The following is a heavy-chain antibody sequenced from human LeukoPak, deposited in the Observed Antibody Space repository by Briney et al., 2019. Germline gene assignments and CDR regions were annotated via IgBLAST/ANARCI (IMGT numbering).Heavy chain of an antibody. Sequence: GGSLRLSCAASGFTFSSYAMSWVRQAPGKGLEWVSAISGSGGSTYYADSVKGRFTISRDNSKNTLYLQMNSLRAEDTAVYYCAKGKAYCGGDCHSGWGGFDYWGQGTLVTVSS. D-gene: IGHD2-21*01. CDR2: ISGSGGST. CDR3: AKGKAYCGGDCHSGWGGFDY. J-gene: IGHJ4*02. V-gene: IGHV3-23*01. CDR1: GFTFSSYA.